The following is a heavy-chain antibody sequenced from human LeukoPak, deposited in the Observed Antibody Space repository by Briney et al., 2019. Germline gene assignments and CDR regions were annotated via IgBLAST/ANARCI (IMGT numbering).Heavy chain of an antibody. CDR1: GFTFSTYG. V-gene: IGHV3-30*02. J-gene: IGHJ4*02. D-gene: IGHD3-16*01. CDR3: AKDGPGHDYVRGFDY. CDR2: TQNDATHQ. Sequence: GGSLRLSCATPGFTFSTYGIHWVRQAPGKGLEWVAFTQNDATHQYYADSVRGRFTISRDQSKNTVYLQMSSLRGEDTAVYYCAKDGPGHDYVRGFDYWGLGTQVIVSS.